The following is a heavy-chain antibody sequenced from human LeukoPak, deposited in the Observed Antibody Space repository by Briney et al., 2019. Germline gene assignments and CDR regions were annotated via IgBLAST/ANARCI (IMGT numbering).Heavy chain of an antibody. CDR1: SGSMTSGSYY. J-gene: IGHJ4*02. Sequence: TSKTLSLTCTVSSGSMTSGSYYWGWIRQPPGKGLEWIGSIHNTGFPHYNPSLKSRVSISVDTSKNQFSLRLTSVTAADTAVYYCARHRYVGATDVGYFDYWGQGTLVTVSS. V-gene: IGHV4-39*01. D-gene: IGHD1-26*01. CDR2: IHNTGFP. CDR3: ARHRYVGATDVGYFDY.